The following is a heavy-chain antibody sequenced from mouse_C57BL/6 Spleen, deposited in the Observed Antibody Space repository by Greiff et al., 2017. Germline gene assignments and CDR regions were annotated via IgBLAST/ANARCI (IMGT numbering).Heavy chain of an antibody. D-gene: IGHD1-3*01. V-gene: IGHV1-81*01. CDR1: GYTFTSYG. J-gene: IGHJ1*03. CDR3: ARGLKYFDV. Sequence: VQLQQSGAELARPGASVKLSCKASGYTFTSYGISWVKQRTGQGLEWIGEIYPRSGDTYYNEKFKGKATLTADKSSSTAYMELRSLTSDDSAVYYCARGLKYFDVWGTGTTVTVSS. CDR2: IYPRSGDT.